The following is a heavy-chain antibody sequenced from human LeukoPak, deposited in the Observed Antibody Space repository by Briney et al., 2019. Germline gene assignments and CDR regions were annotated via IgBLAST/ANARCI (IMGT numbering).Heavy chain of an antibody. CDR3: ARDSPSIAVARFDP. CDR2: IYTSGST. V-gene: IGHV4-4*07. D-gene: IGHD6-19*01. Sequence: SETLSLTCTVSGGPISSYYWSWIRQPAGKGLEWIGRIYTSGSTNYNPSLKSRVTMSVDTSKNQFSLKLSSVTAADTAVYYCARDSPSIAVARFDPWGQGTLVTVSS. CDR1: GGPISSYY. J-gene: IGHJ5*02.